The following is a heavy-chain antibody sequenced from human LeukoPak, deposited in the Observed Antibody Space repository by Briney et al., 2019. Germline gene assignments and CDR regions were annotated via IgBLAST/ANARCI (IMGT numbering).Heavy chain of an antibody. CDR3: AKDWRQLVGGNPDY. CDR1: GFTFSSYG. D-gene: IGHD6-13*01. V-gene: IGHV3-30*02. Sequence: PGGSLRLSCAASGFTFSSYGMHWVRQAPGKGLEWVAFIRYDGSNKYYADSVKGRFTISRDNSKNTLYLQMNSLRAEDTAVYYCAKDWRQLVGGNPDYWGQGTLVTVSS. J-gene: IGHJ4*02. CDR2: IRYDGSNK.